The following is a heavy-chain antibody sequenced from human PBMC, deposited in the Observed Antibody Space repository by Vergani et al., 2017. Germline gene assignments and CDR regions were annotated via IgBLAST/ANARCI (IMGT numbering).Heavy chain of an antibody. CDR1: GGSISSSSYY. J-gene: IGHJ4*02. Sequence: QLQLQELGPGLVKPSETLSLTCTVSGGSISSSSYYWGWIPPPPGKGLEWIGSIYYSGSTYYNPSLKSRVTISVDTSKNQFSLKLSSVTAADTAVYYCARVISGIVVVTLYYFDYWGQGTLVTVSS. D-gene: IGHD3-22*01. CDR3: ARVISGIVVVTLYYFDY. V-gene: IGHV4-39*07. CDR2: IYYSGST.